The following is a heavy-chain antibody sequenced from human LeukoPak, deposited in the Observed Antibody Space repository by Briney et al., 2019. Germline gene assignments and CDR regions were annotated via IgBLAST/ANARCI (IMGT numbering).Heavy chain of an antibody. J-gene: IGHJ3*02. Sequence: PGGSLRLSCAASGFTFSSYWMSWVRQAPGKGLEWVANIKQDGREKYYVDSVKGRFTISRDHAKNSLYLQMNSLRAEDTAVYYXARFGNSPFRDLPDAFDXXGQGTMVTV. D-gene: IGHD4-23*01. V-gene: IGHV3-7*01. CDR1: GFTFSSYW. CDR3: ARFGNSPFRDLPDAFDX. CDR2: IKQDGREK.